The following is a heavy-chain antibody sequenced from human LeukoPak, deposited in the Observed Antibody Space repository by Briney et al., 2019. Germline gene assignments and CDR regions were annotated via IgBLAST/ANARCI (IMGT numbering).Heavy chain of an antibody. D-gene: IGHD6-6*01. CDR3: AKDLSSSSSGKFVS. CDR2: ICDSGGST. V-gene: IGHV3-23*01. J-gene: IGHJ4*02. Sequence: PGGSLRLSCAASGFTFSNYAMSWVRQAPGKGLEWVSAICDSGGSTDYTDSVKGRFTISRDNSKDTLYLQMNSLRAEDTAVDYCAKDLSSSSSGKFVSWGQGTLVTVSS. CDR1: GFTFSNYA.